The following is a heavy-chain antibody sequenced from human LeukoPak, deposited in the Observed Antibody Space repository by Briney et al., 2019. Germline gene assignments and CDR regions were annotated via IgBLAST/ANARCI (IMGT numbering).Heavy chain of an antibody. Sequence: PGGSLRLSCAASGFTFDDYGMSWVRQAPGKGLEWVSGINWNGGSTGYADSVKGRFTISRDNAKNSLYPQMNSQRAEDTAVYYCARSCSGGTCNFPKFEPWGQGTLVTVSS. D-gene: IGHD2-15*01. CDR1: GFTFDDYG. CDR3: ARSCSGGTCNFPKFEP. CDR2: INWNGGST. J-gene: IGHJ5*02. V-gene: IGHV3-20*04.